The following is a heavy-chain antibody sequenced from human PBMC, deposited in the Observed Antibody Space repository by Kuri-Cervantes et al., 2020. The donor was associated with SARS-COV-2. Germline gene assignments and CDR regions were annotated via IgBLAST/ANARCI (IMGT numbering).Heavy chain of an antibody. J-gene: IGHJ3*02. CDR3: ATVFGRPDI. CDR2: ISGGGDYT. Sequence: GESLKISCAASGFTFRSYVMSWVRQAPGKGLEWVSSISGGGDYTHYADSVKGRFTISRDNSKNTLYLQMNSLRAEDTAVYYCATVFGRPDIWGQGTMVTVSS. V-gene: IGHV3-23*01. CDR1: GFTFRSYV. D-gene: IGHD1-14*01.